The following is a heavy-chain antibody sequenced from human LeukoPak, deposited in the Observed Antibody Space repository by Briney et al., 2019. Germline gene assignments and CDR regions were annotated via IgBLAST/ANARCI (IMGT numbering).Heavy chain of an antibody. CDR1: GGSISSHY. Sequence: SETLSLTCTVSGGSISSHYWSWIRQPPGKGLDWIGYIYYSGSTNYNPSLKSRVTISVDTSKNQFSLKLSSVTAADTAVYYCARHRALRWLQPFDYWGQGTLVTVSS. D-gene: IGHD5-24*01. V-gene: IGHV4-59*08. J-gene: IGHJ4*02. CDR2: IYYSGST. CDR3: ARHRALRWLQPFDY.